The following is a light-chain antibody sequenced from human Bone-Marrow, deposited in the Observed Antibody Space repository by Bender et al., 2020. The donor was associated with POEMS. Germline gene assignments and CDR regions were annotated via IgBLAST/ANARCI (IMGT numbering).Light chain of an antibody. V-gene: IGLV2-11*01. Sequence: QSALTQPRSVSGSPGQSVTISCTGTSSDVGHYNYVSWYQQHPGKAPKFMIFGVTTRPSGVPDRFSGSKSGNTASLTISGLQADDEADYYCSSYAGSYTVIFGGGTKLTVL. CDR3: SSYAGSYTVI. J-gene: IGLJ2*01. CDR2: GVT. CDR1: SSDVGHYNY.